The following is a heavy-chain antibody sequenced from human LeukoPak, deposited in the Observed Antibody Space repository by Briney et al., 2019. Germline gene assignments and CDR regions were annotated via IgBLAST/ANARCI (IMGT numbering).Heavy chain of an antibody. CDR3: TTDSQLGSGSLDY. Sequence: GGSLRLSCAVSEFTVRSFGMSWVRQAPGKGLEWVGRIKSKTDGGTTDYAAPVKGRFTISRDDSKNTLYLQMNSLKTEDTAVYYCTTDSQLGSGSLDYWGQGTLVTVSS. CDR1: EFTVRSFG. CDR2: IKSKTDGGTT. V-gene: IGHV3-15*01. J-gene: IGHJ4*02. D-gene: IGHD1-26*01.